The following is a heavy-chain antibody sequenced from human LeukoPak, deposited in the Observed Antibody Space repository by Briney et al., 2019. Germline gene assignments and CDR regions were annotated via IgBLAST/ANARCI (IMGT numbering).Heavy chain of an antibody. CDR3: ARVQINYCSGGSCYGGYYYYYMDV. CDR2: IIPIFGTA. V-gene: IGHV1-69*05. CDR1: GYTFTSYG. D-gene: IGHD2-15*01. J-gene: IGHJ6*03. Sequence: ASVKVSCKASGYTFTSYGISWVRQAPGQGLEWMGGIIPIFGTANYAQKFQGRVTITTDESTSTAYMELSSLRSEDTAVYYCARVQINYCSGGSCYGGYYYYYMDVWGKGTTVTVSS.